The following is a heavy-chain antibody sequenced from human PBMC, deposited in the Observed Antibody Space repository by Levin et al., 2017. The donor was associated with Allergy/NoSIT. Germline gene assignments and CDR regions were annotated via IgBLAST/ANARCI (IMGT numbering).Heavy chain of an antibody. CDR1: GFSFNTYS. J-gene: IGHJ3*01. V-gene: IGHV3-48*02. Sequence: GGSLRLSCAASGFSFNTYSMNWVRQAPGKGLEWVSYISSSSSTIYYVDSVKGRFTISRDNAKNSLSLQMNSLRDDDTAIYYCARAPSTGWYDDAFDLWGQGTVVTVSS. CDR2: ISSSSSTI. D-gene: IGHD6-19*01. CDR3: ARAPSTGWYDDAFDL.